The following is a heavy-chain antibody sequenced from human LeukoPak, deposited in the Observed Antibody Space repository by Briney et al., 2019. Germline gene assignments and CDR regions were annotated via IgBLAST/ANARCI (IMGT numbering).Heavy chain of an antibody. D-gene: IGHD3-22*01. V-gene: IGHV3-23*01. J-gene: IGHJ4*02. Sequence: GGSLRLSCAAPGFTFSSYAMSWVRQAPGKGLEWVSAISGSGGSTYYADSVKGRFTISRDNSKNTLYLQMNSLRAEDTAVYYCAKGYYYDSSGYYGYWGQGTLVTVSS. CDR2: ISGSGGST. CDR1: GFTFSSYA. CDR3: AKGYYYDSSGYYGY.